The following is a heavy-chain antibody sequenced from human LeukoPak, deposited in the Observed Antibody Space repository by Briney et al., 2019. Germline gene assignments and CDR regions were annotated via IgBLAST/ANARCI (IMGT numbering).Heavy chain of an antibody. CDR2: INWNGGST. J-gene: IGHJ5*02. D-gene: IGHD6-19*01. Sequence: GGSLRLSCAASGFTFDDYGMSWVRQAPGKGLEWVSGINWNGGSTGYADSVKGRFTISRDNSKNTLFLQMNSLRAEDTAVYSCARGSSGWFDDNWFDPWGQGTLVTVSS. CDR1: GFTFDDYG. V-gene: IGHV3-20*04. CDR3: ARGSSGWFDDNWFDP.